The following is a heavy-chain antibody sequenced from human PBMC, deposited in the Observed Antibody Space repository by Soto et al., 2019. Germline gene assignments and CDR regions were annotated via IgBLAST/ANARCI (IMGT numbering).Heavy chain of an antibody. V-gene: IGHV1-69*01. CDR3: ARELGGYSGYDTWYFDV. CDR2: IIPIFGTA. Sequence: QVQLVQSGAEVKKPGSSVKVSCKASGGTFSSYAISWVRQAPGQGLEWMGGIIPIFGTANYAQKFQGRVTITADESTSTAYMELSSLRSVDTVVYYCARELGGYSGYDTWYFDVWGRGTLVTVSS. D-gene: IGHD5-12*01. CDR1: GGTFSSYA. J-gene: IGHJ2*01.